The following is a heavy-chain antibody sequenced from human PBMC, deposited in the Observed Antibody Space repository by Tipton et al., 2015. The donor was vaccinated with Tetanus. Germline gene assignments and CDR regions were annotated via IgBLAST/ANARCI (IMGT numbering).Heavy chain of an antibody. CDR2: ISGDSSQI. J-gene: IGHJ4*02. CDR3: RAEAGTDY. CDR1: GFSLSDYA. Sequence: SLRLSCAASGFSLSDYAINWVRQAPGKGLEWVSGISGDSSQIYYANSVRGRFTISRDNSKNTAYLQMDSLRVEDTALYYCRAEAGTDYWGQGTLVTAPS. D-gene: IGHD6-19*01. V-gene: IGHV3-23*01.